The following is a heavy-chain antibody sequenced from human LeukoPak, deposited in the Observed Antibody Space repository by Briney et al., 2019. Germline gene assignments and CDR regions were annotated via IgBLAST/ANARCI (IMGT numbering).Heavy chain of an antibody. D-gene: IGHD3-10*01. CDR1: GGSFSGYY. V-gene: IGHV4-34*01. CDR3: AGGDLAGKPFDY. J-gene: IGHJ4*02. Sequence: SETLSLTCAVYGGSFSGYYWSWIRQPPGKGLEWIGEINHSGSTNYNPSLKSRVTISVDTSKNQFSLKLSSVTAADTAVYYCAGGDLAGKPFDYWGQGTLVTVSS. CDR2: INHSGST.